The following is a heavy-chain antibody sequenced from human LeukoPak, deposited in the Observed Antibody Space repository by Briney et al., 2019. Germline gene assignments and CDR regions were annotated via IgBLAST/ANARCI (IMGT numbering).Heavy chain of an antibody. CDR3: ARDWEVGTYYLDY. CDR2: IWYDGSNK. J-gene: IGHJ4*02. D-gene: IGHD1-26*01. V-gene: IGHV3-33*01. Sequence: GGSLRLSCAASGFTFSSYGMHWVRQAPGKGLEWVAVIWYDGSNKYYADSVKGRFAISRDNSKNTLYLQMNSLRAEDTAVYYCARDWEVGTYYLDYWGQGTLVTVSS. CDR1: GFTFSSYG.